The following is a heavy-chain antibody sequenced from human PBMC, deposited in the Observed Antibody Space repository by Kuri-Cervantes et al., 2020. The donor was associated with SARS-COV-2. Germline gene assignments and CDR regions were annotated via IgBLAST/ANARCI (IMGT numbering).Heavy chain of an antibody. V-gene: IGHV3-30*14. CDR1: GFTFSSYA. Sequence: LSLTCAASGFTFSSYAMHWVRQAPGKGLEWVAVISYDGSNKYYADSVKGRFTISRDNSKNILWLQMNSLRAEDTAVYYCARTGYYYGMDVWGQGTTVTVSS. CDR2: ISYDGSNK. CDR3: ARTGYYYGMDV. J-gene: IGHJ6*02. D-gene: IGHD1-14*01.